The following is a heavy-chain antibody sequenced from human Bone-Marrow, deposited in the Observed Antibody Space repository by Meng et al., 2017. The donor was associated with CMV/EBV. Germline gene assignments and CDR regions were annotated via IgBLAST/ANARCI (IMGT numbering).Heavy chain of an antibody. CDR1: GSFGGYY. CDR3: ARGQDSSGWHPAGCWLDP. Sequence: GSFGGYYWSCIRQPPGKGLEWIGEINHSGSTNYNPSLKSRVTISVDTSKNQFSLKLSSVTAADTAVYYCARGQDSSGWHPAGCWLDPWGQGTLVTVSS. CDR2: INHSGST. J-gene: IGHJ5*02. V-gene: IGHV4-34*01. D-gene: IGHD6-19*01.